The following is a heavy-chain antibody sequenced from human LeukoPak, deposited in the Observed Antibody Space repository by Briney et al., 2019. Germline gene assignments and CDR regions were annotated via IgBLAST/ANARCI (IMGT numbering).Heavy chain of an antibody. CDR1: GGSISSGSYY. Sequence: PSETLSLTCTVSGGSISSGSYYWSWIRQPAGKGLEWIGRIYTSGSTNYNPSLKSRVTISVDTSKNQFSLKLSSVTAADTAVYYCARDSSGYYSGFDYWGQGTLVTVSS. CDR2: IYTSGST. CDR3: ARDSSGYYSGFDY. D-gene: IGHD3-22*01. J-gene: IGHJ4*02. V-gene: IGHV4-61*02.